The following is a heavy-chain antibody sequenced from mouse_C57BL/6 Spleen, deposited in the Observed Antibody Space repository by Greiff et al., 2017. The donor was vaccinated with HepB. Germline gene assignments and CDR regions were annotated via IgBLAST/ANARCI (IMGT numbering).Heavy chain of an antibody. D-gene: IGHD2-1*01. CDR1: GYAFSSSW. V-gene: IGHV1-82*01. CDR3: ARDGNGGYFEV. CDR2: IYPGDGDT. Sequence: VQLQQSGPELVKPGASVKISCKASGYAFSSSWMNWVKQRPGKGLEWIGRIYPGDGDTNYNGKFKGKATLTADKSSSTAYMQLSSLTSEDSAVYFCARDGNGGYFEVLGTGTTVTGSS. J-gene: IGHJ1*03.